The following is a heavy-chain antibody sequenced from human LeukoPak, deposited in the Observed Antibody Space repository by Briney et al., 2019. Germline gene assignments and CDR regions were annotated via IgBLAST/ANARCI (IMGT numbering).Heavy chain of an antibody. Sequence: PSETLSLTCTVSGGSISSSNYYWGWIRQPPGKGLEWIGNIYYSGSTYYNPSLKSRVTMSVDTSKNQFFLKLNSVTAADTAVYYCARGRPYSGGYHLDYWGQGTLVTVSA. CDR1: GGSISSSNYY. J-gene: IGHJ4*02. CDR3: ARGRPYSGGYHLDY. D-gene: IGHD1-26*01. CDR2: IYYSGST. V-gene: IGHV4-39*02.